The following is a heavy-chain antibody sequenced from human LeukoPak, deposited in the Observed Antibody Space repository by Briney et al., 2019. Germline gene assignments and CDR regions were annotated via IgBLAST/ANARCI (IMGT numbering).Heavy chain of an antibody. V-gene: IGHV1-18*01. CDR2: ISAYNGNT. Sequence: WASVNVSCMASGYTFTSYGMSWVRQAPGQGLEWMGWISAYNGNTNYAQKLQGRVTMTTDTSTSTAYMELRSLRSDDTAVYYCARDSDRGYGDYWGQGTLVTVSS. CDR3: ARDSDRGYGDY. CDR1: GYTFTSYG. D-gene: IGHD3-22*01. J-gene: IGHJ4*02.